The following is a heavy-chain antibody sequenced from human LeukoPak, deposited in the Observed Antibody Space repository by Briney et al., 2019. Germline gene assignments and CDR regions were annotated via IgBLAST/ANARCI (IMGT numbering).Heavy chain of an antibody. CDR3: AEGLGYGYEFDY. CDR2: ISYHGTNK. D-gene: IGHD5-12*01. Sequence: GGSLRLSCAASGFTFSSYGMHWVRQAPGKGLEWVAVISYHGTNKYYADSVKGRFTISRDDSKNTLYLQMNSLRTEDSAVYFCAEGLGYGYEFDYWGQGTLVTVSS. CDR1: GFTFSSYG. V-gene: IGHV3-30*18. J-gene: IGHJ4*02.